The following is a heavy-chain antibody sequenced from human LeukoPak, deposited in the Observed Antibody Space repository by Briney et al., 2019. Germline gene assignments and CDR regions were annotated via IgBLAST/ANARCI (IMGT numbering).Heavy chain of an antibody. J-gene: IGHJ2*01. CDR3: ARGAKTGTWGYFDL. D-gene: IGHD1-1*01. V-gene: IGHV3-21*01. CDR2: ISSSSSYM. CDR1: GFTFSSYS. Sequence: GGSLRLSCAASGFTFSSYSMNWVRQAPGKGLEWVSSISSSSSYMYYADSVKGRFTISRDNAKNSLYLQMNSLRAEDTAVYYCARGAKTGTWGYFDLWGRGALVTVSS.